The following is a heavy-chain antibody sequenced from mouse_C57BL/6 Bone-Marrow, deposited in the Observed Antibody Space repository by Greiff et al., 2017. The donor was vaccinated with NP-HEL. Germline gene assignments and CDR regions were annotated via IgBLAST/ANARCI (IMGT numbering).Heavy chain of an antibody. CDR3: ARRLGGDY. Sequence: EVMLVESGGGLVKPGGSLKLSCAASGFTFSDYGMHWVRQAPEKGLEWVAYISSGSSTIYSADTGKGRFTISRDDATNTLYLQMTSLRSEDTAMYYCARRLGGDYWGQGTTLTVSS. J-gene: IGHJ2*01. D-gene: IGHD3-2*02. V-gene: IGHV5-17*01. CDR2: ISSGSSTI. CDR1: GFTFSDYG.